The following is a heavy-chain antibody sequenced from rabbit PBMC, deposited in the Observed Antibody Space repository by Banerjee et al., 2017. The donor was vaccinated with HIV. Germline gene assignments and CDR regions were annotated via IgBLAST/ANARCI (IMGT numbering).Heavy chain of an antibody. V-gene: IGHV1S47*01. CDR2: IDPVFGSK. D-gene: IGHD1-1*01. J-gene: IGHJ4*01. CDR1: GFDFSYYG. Sequence: QEQLKETGGGLVQPGGSLTLSCKASGFDFSYYGVSWVRQAPGKGLEWIGYIDPVFGSKSYASGVNGGFTISSENAQNIVYLQLTSLTAADTATYFCVKDQAYMLDLWGPGTSSPS. CDR3: VKDQAYMLDL.